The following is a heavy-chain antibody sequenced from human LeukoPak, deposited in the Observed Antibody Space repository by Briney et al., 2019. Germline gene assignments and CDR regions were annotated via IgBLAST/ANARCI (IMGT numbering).Heavy chain of an antibody. CDR3: VRSLGTSYTSSWYWFDP. V-gene: IGHV1-18*01. CDR2: ISAYNGNT. CDR1: GYTFTSYG. J-gene: IGHJ5*02. Sequence: ASVKVSCKASGYTFTSYGISWVRQAPGQGLEWMGWISAYNGNTNYAQKLQGRATMTTDTSTSTAYMELRSLRSEDTAVYYCVRSLGTSYTSSWYWFDPWGQGSLVIVSS. D-gene: IGHD6-13*01.